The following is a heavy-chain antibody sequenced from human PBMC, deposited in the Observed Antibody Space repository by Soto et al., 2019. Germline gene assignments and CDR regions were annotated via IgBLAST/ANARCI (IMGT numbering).Heavy chain of an antibody. CDR1: GFTFSSYW. CDR2: IKQDGSEK. CDR3: ATTPYCSSTSCYEYYYYYMDV. Sequence: GGSLRLSCAASGFTFSSYWMSWVRQAPGKGLEWVTNIKQDGSEKYYVDSVKGRFTISRDNAKNSLYLQMNSLRAEDTAVYYCATTPYCSSTSCYEYYYYYMDVWGKGTTVTVSS. V-gene: IGHV3-7*01. D-gene: IGHD2-2*01. J-gene: IGHJ6*03.